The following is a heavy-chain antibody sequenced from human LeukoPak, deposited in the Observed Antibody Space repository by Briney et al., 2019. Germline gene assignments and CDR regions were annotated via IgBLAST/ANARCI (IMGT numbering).Heavy chain of an antibody. CDR1: GFTFSSYS. D-gene: IGHD6-19*01. Sequence: GGSLRLSCAASGFTFSSYSMNWVRQAPGKGLEWVSSISSSSSYIYYADSVKGRFTISRDNAKNSLYLQMYSLRAEDTAVYYCARDLRDSSGWVDYWGQGTLVTVSS. J-gene: IGHJ4*02. CDR2: ISSSSSYI. V-gene: IGHV3-21*01. CDR3: ARDLRDSSGWVDY.